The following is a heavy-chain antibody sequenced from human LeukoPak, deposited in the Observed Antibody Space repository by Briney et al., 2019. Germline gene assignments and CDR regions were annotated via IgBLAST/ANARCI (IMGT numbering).Heavy chain of an antibody. CDR1: GFTFTSHS. J-gene: IGHJ3*02. CDR3: ARELYSVNPHDGFDI. Sequence: GGSLRLSCTASGFTFTSHSMHWVRQAPGKGLEYVSSITANGGSTYYANSVRGRFTISRDNSKKTLYLQMGSLRAEDMAVYYRARELYSVNPHDGFDIWGQGTMVTVSS. CDR2: ITANGGST. V-gene: IGHV3-64*01. D-gene: IGHD1-26*01.